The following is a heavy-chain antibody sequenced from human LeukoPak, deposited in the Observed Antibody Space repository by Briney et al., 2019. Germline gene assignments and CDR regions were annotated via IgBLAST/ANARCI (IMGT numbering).Heavy chain of an antibody. CDR1: GFTFSSYA. CDR3: ARLHYYYYYMDV. V-gene: IGHV3-7*01. Sequence: SGGSLRLSCAASGFTFSSYAMSWVRQAPGKGLEWVANIKQDGSEKYYVDSVKGRFTISRDNAKNSLYLQMNSLRAEDTAVYYCARLHYYYYYMDVWGKGTTVTISS. J-gene: IGHJ6*03. CDR2: IKQDGSEK.